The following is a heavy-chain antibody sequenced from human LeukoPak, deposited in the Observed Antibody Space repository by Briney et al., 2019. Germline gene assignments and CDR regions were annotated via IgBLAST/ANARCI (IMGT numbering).Heavy chain of an antibody. J-gene: IGHJ4*02. CDR3: VRVPEGDSRPCDS. CDR1: GGSLSGYY. V-gene: IGHV4-34*01. Sequence: SATLALTCAVYGGSLSGYYWTFVRQPPGKGLEWIGEIDHGGGTGYHPSLKSRVSISIDTSRNQFSLRLSSVTGADTAVYYCVRVPEGDSRPCDSWGQGTLVTVSS. D-gene: IGHD2-21*01. CDR2: IDHGGGT.